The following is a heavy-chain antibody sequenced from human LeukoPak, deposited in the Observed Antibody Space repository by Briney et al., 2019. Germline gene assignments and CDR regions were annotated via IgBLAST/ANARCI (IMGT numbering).Heavy chain of an antibody. CDR1: GFTFSSCA. Sequence: GGSLRLSCAASGFTFSSCAMSWVRQAPGKGLEWVSTFTGSGGSTYYADSVKGRFTISRDNSKNTLYLQMNSLRAEDTAVYYCARGNMVIAAGGMDVWGQGTTVTVSS. CDR3: ARGNMVIAAGGMDV. D-gene: IGHD6-13*01. V-gene: IGHV3-23*01. J-gene: IGHJ6*02. CDR2: FTGSGGST.